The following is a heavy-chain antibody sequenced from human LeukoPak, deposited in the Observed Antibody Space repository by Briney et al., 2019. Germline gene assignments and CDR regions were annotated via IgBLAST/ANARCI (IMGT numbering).Heavy chain of an antibody. Sequence: GRSLRLSRAASGFTFSSYGLHWVRQAPDKGLEWVAFISYDGSNKFYGDSVKGRFTISRDNSKNTLYLQMNSLRTEDTAVYYCAKDLFYYDKGGFDYWGQGTLVIVSS. V-gene: IGHV3-30*18. D-gene: IGHD3-22*01. CDR1: GFTFSSYG. CDR2: ISYDGSNK. J-gene: IGHJ4*02. CDR3: AKDLFYYDKGGFDY.